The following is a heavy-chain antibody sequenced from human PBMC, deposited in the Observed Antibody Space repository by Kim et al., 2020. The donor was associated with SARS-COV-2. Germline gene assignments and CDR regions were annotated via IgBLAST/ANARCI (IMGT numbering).Heavy chain of an antibody. CDR1: GGSISSSNW. Sequence: SETLSLTCAVSGGSISSSNWWSWVRQPPGKGLEWIGEIYHSGSTNYNPSLKSRVTISVDKSKNQFSLKLSSVTAADTAVYYCARDPWIQLWFGVFDIWGQGTMVTVSS. V-gene: IGHV4-4*02. J-gene: IGHJ3*02. CDR3: ARDPWIQLWFGVFDI. D-gene: IGHD5-18*01. CDR2: IYHSGST.